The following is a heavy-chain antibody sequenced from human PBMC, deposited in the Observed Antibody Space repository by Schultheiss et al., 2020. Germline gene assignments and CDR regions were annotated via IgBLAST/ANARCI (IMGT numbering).Heavy chain of an antibody. D-gene: IGHD2-21*01. Sequence: GGSLRLSCAASGFTFSSYAMHWVRQAPGKGLEWVAVISYDGSNKYYADSVKGRFTISRDNSKNTLYLQMNSLRAEDTAVYYCARDGPECGGDCYPYFDYWGKGTLVTVSS. V-gene: IGHV3-30-3*01. CDR1: GFTFSSYA. J-gene: IGHJ4*02. CDR3: ARDGPECGGDCYPYFDY. CDR2: ISYDGSNK.